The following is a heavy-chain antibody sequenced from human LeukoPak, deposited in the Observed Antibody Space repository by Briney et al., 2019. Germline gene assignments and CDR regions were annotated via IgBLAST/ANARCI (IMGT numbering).Heavy chain of an antibody. V-gene: IGHV4-59*11. D-gene: IGHD4-17*01. CDR3: ARDLVTVTKGFDI. CDR2: ISYIGST. CDR1: ADSFSSHY. J-gene: IGHJ3*02. Sequence: SETLSLTCAVSADSFSSHYWTWIRQAPGKGLEWIGYISYIGSTNYNPSLKSRVTISIDTFKNQFSLKLSSVTAADTAVYYCARDLVTVTKGFDIWGQGTMVSVSS.